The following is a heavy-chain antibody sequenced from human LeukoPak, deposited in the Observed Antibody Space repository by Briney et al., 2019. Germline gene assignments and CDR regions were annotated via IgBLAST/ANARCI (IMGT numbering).Heavy chain of an antibody. V-gene: IGHV3-7*01. CDR1: GFTFSSYA. Sequence: GGSLRLSCAASGFTFSSYAMSWVRQAPGKGLEWVANIKQDGSEKYYVDSVKGRFTISRDNAKNSLYLQMNSLRAEDTAVYYCARRAGYRAIVGATGVDYRGQGTLVTVSS. J-gene: IGHJ4*02. D-gene: IGHD1-26*01. CDR3: ARRAGYRAIVGATGVDY. CDR2: IKQDGSEK.